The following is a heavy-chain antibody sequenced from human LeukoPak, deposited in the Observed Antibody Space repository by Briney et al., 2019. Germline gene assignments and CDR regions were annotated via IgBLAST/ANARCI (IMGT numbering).Heavy chain of an antibody. J-gene: IGHJ4*02. CDR1: GFTFSIYG. D-gene: IGHD3-10*01. Sequence: GGSLRLSCAASGFTFSIYGMHWVRQAPGKGLEWVAVISYDGSNKYYADSVKGRFTISRDNSKNTLYLQMNSLRAEDTAVYYCAKGRLWFGELLDHSYFDYWGQGTLVTVSS. V-gene: IGHV3-30*18. CDR3: AKGRLWFGELLDHSYFDY. CDR2: ISYDGSNK.